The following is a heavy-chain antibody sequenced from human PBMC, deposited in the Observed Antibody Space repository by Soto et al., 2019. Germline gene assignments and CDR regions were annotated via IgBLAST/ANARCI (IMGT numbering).Heavy chain of an antibody. CDR2: INTDGSST. Sequence: EVQLVESGGGLVQPGGSLRLSCAASGFTFSRFWMHWVRQAPGKGLVWVSRINTDGSSTTYADSVKGRFTISRDNAKNTLSLQMDSLRAEDSGVYYCTRDPGAYSSTWSFYFDSWGQGTLVTVSS. CDR3: TRDPGAYSSTWSFYFDS. J-gene: IGHJ4*02. CDR1: GFTFSRFW. V-gene: IGHV3-74*01. D-gene: IGHD6-13*01.